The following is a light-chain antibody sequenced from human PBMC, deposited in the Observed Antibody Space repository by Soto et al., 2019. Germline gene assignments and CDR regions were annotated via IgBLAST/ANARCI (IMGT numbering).Light chain of an antibody. CDR1: QSVGSN. V-gene: IGKV3-15*01. CDR3: QQYNNWPPWT. Sequence: EIVMTQSPATLSVSPGERATLSCWASQSVGSNLAWYQKKPGQAPRLLIYGASTRAAGIPARFSGSGSGTELTLTISSLQSEDFAVYYCQQYNNWPPWTFGQGTKVEIK. CDR2: GAS. J-gene: IGKJ1*01.